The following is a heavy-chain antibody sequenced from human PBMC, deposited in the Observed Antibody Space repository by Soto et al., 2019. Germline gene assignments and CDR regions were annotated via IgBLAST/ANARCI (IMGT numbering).Heavy chain of an antibody. CDR1: GFTFSSYG. CDR3: ARDQRDTTVTDRNSGLDY. J-gene: IGHJ4*02. D-gene: IGHD4-17*01. Sequence: GGSLRLSCAASGFTFSSYGMHWVRQAPGKGLEWVAVIWYDGSNKYYADSVKGRFTISRDNSKNTLYLQMNSLRAEDTAVYYCARDQRDTTVTDRNSGLDYWGQGTLVTVSS. CDR2: IWYDGSNK. V-gene: IGHV3-33*01.